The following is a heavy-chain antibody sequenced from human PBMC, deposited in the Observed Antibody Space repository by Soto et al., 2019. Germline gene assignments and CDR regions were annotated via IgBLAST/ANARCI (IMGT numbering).Heavy chain of an antibody. J-gene: IGHJ5*02. V-gene: IGHV5-51*01. D-gene: IGHD6-6*01. CDR2: IYPGDSDT. CDR3: ARSGDSSSSYFPWFDP. Sequence: GESLKISCKGSGYSFTSYWIGWVRQMPGKGLEWMWIIYPGDSDTRYSPSFQGQVTISADKSISTDYLQWSSLKASDTAMYYCARSGDSSSSYFPWFDPWCQGTLVTVSS. CDR1: GYSFTSYW.